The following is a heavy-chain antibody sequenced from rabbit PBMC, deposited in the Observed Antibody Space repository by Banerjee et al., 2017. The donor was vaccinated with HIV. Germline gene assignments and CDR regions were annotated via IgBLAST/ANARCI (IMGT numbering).Heavy chain of an antibody. CDR1: GFDFSSYY. D-gene: IGHD8-1*01. Sequence: QLKESGGGLVQPGGSLKLSCKASGFDFSSYYMSWVRQAPGKGLEWIGYIDPVFGSTYYASWVNGRFTISSHNAQNTLYLQLNSLTAADTATYFCARESYAGSSPPYFNLWGQGTLVTVS. V-gene: IGHV1S7*01. CDR3: ARESYAGSSPPYFNL. CDR2: IDPVFGST. J-gene: IGHJ4*01.